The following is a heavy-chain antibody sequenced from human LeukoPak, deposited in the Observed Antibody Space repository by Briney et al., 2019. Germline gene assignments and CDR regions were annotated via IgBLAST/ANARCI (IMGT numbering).Heavy chain of an antibody. Sequence: PGGSLRLSCAASGFTFSNYCMHWVRQAPGKGLEWVAFIRYDGSNKYYADSVKGRFTISRDNSKNTLYLQMNSLRAEDTAVYYCAKAEGSVLSYFDYWGQGTLVTVSS. CDR3: AKAEGSVLSYFDY. CDR1: GFTFSNYC. CDR2: IRYDGSNK. D-gene: IGHD5/OR15-5a*01. V-gene: IGHV3-30*02. J-gene: IGHJ4*02.